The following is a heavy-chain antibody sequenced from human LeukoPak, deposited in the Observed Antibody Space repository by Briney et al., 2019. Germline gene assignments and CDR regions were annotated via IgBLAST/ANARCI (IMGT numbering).Heavy chain of an antibody. CDR2: IDHRGDT. D-gene: IGHD5-24*01. CDR1: GGSFSRYY. J-gene: IGHJ4*03. CDR3: ARGATISETGYFDF. V-gene: IGHV4-34*01. Sequence: SETLSLTCAVYGGSFSRYYRSWIRQSPGKGLEWIAEIDHRGDTNYNPSVKTRVTISVDTSKNQFSLKVRSLSAADTVVYYCARGATISETGYFDFWGQGTLVTVSS.